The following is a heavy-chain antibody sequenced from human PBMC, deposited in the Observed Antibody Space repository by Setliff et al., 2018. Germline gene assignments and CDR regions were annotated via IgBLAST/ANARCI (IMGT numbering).Heavy chain of an antibody. CDR1: GGSISSGGYY. D-gene: IGHD6-6*01. CDR2: IYTSGST. J-gene: IGHJ4*02. V-gene: IGHV4-61*08. CDR3: ARGQATSSRSSLVY. Sequence: TLSLTCTVSGGSISSGGYYWSWIRQHPGKGLEWIGYIYTSGSTSYNPSLKSRVTISVDTSKNQFSLNLSSVTAADTAVYYCARGQATSSRSSLVYWGQGILVTVSS.